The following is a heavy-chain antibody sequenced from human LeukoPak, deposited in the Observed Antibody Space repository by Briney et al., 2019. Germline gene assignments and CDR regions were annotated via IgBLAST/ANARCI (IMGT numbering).Heavy chain of an antibody. D-gene: IGHD3-3*01. CDR3: ARGYHDFWSEYYFDY. V-gene: IGHV4-59*01. CDR1: GGSISSYY. J-gene: IGHJ4*02. CDR2: IYYSGST. Sequence: SETLSLTCTVSGGSISSYYWSWIRQPPGKGLEWIGYIYYSGSTNYNPSLESRVTISVDTSKNQFSLKLSSVTAADTAVYYCARGYHDFWSEYYFDYWGQGTLVTVSS.